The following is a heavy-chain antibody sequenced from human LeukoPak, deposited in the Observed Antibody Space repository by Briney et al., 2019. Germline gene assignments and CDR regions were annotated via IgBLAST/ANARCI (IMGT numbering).Heavy chain of an antibody. J-gene: IGHJ2*01. V-gene: IGHV4-34*01. CDR3: ARGVTLLYYFDL. CDR2: IHHSGSA. Sequence: SETLSLTCVVYGGSISGYYWSWIRQPPGKGLEWIGEIHHSGSASYNPSLKSRVTISVDTSKNQFSLKLNSVTAADTAVYYCARGVTLLYYFDLWGRGTLVTVSS. CDR1: GGSISGYY. D-gene: IGHD4-11*01.